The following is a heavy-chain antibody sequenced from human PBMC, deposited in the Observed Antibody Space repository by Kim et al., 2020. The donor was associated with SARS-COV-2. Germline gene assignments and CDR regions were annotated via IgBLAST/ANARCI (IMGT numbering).Heavy chain of an antibody. D-gene: IGHD5-18*01. Sequence: GGSLRLSCTTSGVTFGDYAMSWVRQAPGKGLEWVGFIRNKAYGGTTEYAASVKGRFTISRDDSKSIAYLQMDSLKSEDTAVYYCSTARYSYGFCWGQGIPVTVSS. V-gene: IGHV3-49*04. CDR1: GVTFGDYA. CDR3: STARYSYGFC. J-gene: IGHJ4*02. CDR2: IRNKAYGGTT.